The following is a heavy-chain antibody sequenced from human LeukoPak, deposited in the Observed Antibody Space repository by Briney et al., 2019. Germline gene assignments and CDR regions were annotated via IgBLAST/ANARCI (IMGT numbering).Heavy chain of an antibody. J-gene: IGHJ6*02. V-gene: IGHV4-59*01. CDR3: ARVNLADYYYYGMDV. CDR2: IYYSGST. D-gene: IGHD3-16*01. CDR1: GGSISSYY. Sequence: SETLSLTCTVSGGSISSYYWSWIRQPPGKGLEWIGYIYYSGSTNYNPSLKSRVTISVDTSKNQFSLKLSSVTAADTAVYYCARVNLADYYYYGMDVWGQGTTVTVSS.